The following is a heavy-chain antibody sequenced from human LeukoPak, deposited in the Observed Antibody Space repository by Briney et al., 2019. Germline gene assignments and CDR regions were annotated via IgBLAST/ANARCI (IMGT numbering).Heavy chain of an antibody. V-gene: IGHV3-7*01. Sequence: PGGSLRLSCAASGFTFSSYWMSWVRQAPGKGLEWVANIKQDGSEKYYVDSVKGRFTISRDNAKNSLYLQMNSLRAEDTAVYYCARIVATDTDASDIWGQGTMVTVSS. CDR1: GFTFSSYW. J-gene: IGHJ3*02. CDR3: ARIVATDTDASDI. CDR2: IKQDGSEK. D-gene: IGHD5-12*01.